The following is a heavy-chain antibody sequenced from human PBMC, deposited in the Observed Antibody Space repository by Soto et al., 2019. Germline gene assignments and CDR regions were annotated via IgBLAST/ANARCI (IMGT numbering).Heavy chain of an antibody. Sequence: EVQLLESGGGLVQPGGSLRLSCAASGFTFSSYAMSWVRQAPGKGLEWVSAISGSGGSTYYADSVKGRFTISRDNSKNTLHLQMNSLRAEDTAVYYCAKDGSGIAARQYYYYYYMDVWGKGTTVTVSS. CDR2: ISGSGGST. CDR3: AKDGSGIAARQYYYYYYMDV. V-gene: IGHV3-23*01. D-gene: IGHD6-6*01. J-gene: IGHJ6*03. CDR1: GFTFSSYA.